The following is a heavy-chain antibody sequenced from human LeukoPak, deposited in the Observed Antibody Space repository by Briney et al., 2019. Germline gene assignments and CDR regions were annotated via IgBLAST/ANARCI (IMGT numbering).Heavy chain of an antibody. J-gene: IGHJ6*03. CDR2: ISSSGSTI. CDR1: GFTFSSYE. D-gene: IGHD2-15*01. CDR3: ARDRSCTGGSCYMDV. Sequence: GGSLRLSCAASGFTFSSYEMNWVRQAPGKGLEWVSYISSSGSTIYYADSVKGRFTISRDNAKNSLYLQMSSLRVEDTAVYYCARDRSCTGGSCYMDVWGRGTTVTVSS. V-gene: IGHV3-48*03.